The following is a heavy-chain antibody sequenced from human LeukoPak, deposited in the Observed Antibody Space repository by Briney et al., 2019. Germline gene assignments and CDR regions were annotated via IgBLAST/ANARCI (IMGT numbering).Heavy chain of an antibody. Sequence: GASVKVSCKASGYTFTSYGISWVRQAPGQGLEWMGWISVYNGNTNYAQKLQGRVTMTTDTSTSTAYMELRSLRSDDTAVYYCAIGNSGSYYPNYFDYWGQGTLVTVSS. D-gene: IGHD3-10*01. CDR3: AIGNSGSYYPNYFDY. V-gene: IGHV1-18*01. CDR1: GYTFTSYG. J-gene: IGHJ4*02. CDR2: ISVYNGNT.